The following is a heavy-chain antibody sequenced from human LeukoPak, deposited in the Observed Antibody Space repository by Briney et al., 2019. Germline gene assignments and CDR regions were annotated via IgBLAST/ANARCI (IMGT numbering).Heavy chain of an antibody. J-gene: IGHJ4*02. CDR3: AKDLGSSGWYIDY. CDR1: GFTLSTYG. Sequence: QAGGSLRLSCAASGFTLSTYGVYWVRQAPGKGLEWVSSNSGGSSYYADSVKGRFTISRDNSKNTLYLQMNSLRAEDTAVYYCAKDLGSSGWYIDYWGQGTLVTVSS. V-gene: IGHV3-23*01. D-gene: IGHD6-19*01. CDR2: NSGGSS.